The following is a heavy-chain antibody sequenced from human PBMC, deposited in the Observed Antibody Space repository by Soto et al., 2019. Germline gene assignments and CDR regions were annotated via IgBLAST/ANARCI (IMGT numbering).Heavy chain of an antibody. CDR1: GFTVSSNY. D-gene: IGHD4-17*01. V-gene: IGHV3-66*01. CDR2: IYTGGST. J-gene: IGHJ4*02. Sequence: GGSLILSCAASGFTVSSNYMSWVRQAPGKGLEWVSVIYTGGSTYYADSVKGRFTISRDNSKNTLYLQMNSLRAEDTAVYYCARDYGGSGRFDYWGQGTLVTVSS. CDR3: ARDYGGSGRFDY.